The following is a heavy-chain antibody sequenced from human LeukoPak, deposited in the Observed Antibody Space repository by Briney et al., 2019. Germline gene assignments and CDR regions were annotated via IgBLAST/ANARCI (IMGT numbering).Heavy chain of an antibody. CDR2: IIPIFGTA. CDR3: ARADLGKGFTIFDVRPPDY. D-gene: IGHD3-3*01. V-gene: IGHV1-69*05. CDR1: GGTFSSYA. Sequence: ASVKVSCKASGGTFSSYAISWVRQAPGQGLEWMGGIIPIFGTANYAQKFQGRVTITTDESTSTAYMELSSLRSEGTAVYYCARADLGKGFTIFDVRPPDYWGQGTLVTVSS. J-gene: IGHJ4*02.